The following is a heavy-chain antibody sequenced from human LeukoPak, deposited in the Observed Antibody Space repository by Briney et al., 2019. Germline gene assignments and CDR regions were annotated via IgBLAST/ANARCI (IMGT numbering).Heavy chain of an antibody. Sequence: GASVKVSCKASQYTFMYSFTTTYIHWVRQAPGQGLEWMGWISAYNGNTNYAQKLQGRVTMTTDTSTSTAYMELRSLRSDDTAVYYCARDTPKYSGTYTARFDYWGQGTLVTVSS. V-gene: IGHV1-18*04. CDR1: QYTFMYSFTTTY. CDR3: ARDTPKYSGTYTARFDY. J-gene: IGHJ4*02. CDR2: ISAYNGNT. D-gene: IGHD1-26*01.